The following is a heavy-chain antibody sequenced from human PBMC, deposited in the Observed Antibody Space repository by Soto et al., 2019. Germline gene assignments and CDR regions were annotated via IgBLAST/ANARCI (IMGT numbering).Heavy chain of an antibody. Sequence: GGSLRLSCAASGFTFSDYYMSWIRQAPGKGLEWVSYISSSGSTIYYGDSVKGRLTISRDNAKNSLYLQMNSLRAEDTAVYYCAREPTTTFYAFDIWGQGTMVTVSS. J-gene: IGHJ3*02. CDR3: AREPTTTFYAFDI. V-gene: IGHV3-11*01. D-gene: IGHD4-17*01. CDR1: GFTFSDYY. CDR2: ISSSGSTI.